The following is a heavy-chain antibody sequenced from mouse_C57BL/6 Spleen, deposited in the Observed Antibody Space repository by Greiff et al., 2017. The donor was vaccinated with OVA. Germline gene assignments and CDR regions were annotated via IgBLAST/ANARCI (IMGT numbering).Heavy chain of an antibody. CDR2: INPSSGYT. J-gene: IGHJ4*01. Sequence: VQLQQSGAELARPGASVKMSCKASGYTFTSYTMHWVKQRPGQGLEWIGYINPSSGYTKYNQKFKDKATLTADKSSSTAYMQLSSLTSEDSAVYYCARPGRGYAMDYWGQGTSVTVSS. CDR3: ARPGRGYAMDY. D-gene: IGHD4-1*01. CDR1: GYTFTSYT. V-gene: IGHV1-4*01.